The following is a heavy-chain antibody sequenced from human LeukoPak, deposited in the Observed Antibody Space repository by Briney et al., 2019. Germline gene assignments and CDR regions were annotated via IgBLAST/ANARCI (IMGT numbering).Heavy chain of an antibody. V-gene: IGHV4-30-2*01. Sequence: SETLSLTCTVSGGSISSGGYYWSWIRQPPGKGLEWIVYIYHSGSTYYNPSLKSRVTISVDRSKNQFSLKLSSVTAADTATYYCARETSLAGFASGLGFNYWGQGTLVTVSS. J-gene: IGHJ4*02. CDR3: ARETSLAGFASGLGFNY. CDR2: IYHSGST. CDR1: GGSISSGGYY. D-gene: IGHD6-19*01.